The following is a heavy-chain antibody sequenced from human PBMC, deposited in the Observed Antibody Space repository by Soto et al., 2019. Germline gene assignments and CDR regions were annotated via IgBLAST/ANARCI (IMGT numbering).Heavy chain of an antibody. V-gene: IGHV3-30*18. CDR3: AKDRWITMVRGASPLDY. CDR2: ISYDGSNK. D-gene: IGHD3-10*01. Sequence: QVQLVESGGGVVQPGRSLRLSCAASGFTFSSYGMHWVRQAPGKGLEWVAVISYDGSNKYYADSVKGRFTISRDNSKNTLYLQMNSLRAEDTAVYYCAKDRWITMVRGASPLDYWGQGTLVTVSS. CDR1: GFTFSSYG. J-gene: IGHJ4*02.